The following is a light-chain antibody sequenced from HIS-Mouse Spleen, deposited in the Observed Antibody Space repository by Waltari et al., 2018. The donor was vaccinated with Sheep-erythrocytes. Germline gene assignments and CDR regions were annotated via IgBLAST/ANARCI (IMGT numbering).Light chain of an antibody. J-gene: IGLJ3*02. CDR2: EGS. V-gene: IGLV2-23*01. CDR3: CSYAGSSTPWV. Sequence: QSALTQPASVSGSPGQSITISCTGPSRDVGSYHLVPWYQQHPGKAPKLMIYEGSKRPSGVSNRFSGSKSGNTASLTISGLQAEDEADYYCCSYAGSSTPWVFGGGTKLTVL. CDR1: SRDVGSYHL.